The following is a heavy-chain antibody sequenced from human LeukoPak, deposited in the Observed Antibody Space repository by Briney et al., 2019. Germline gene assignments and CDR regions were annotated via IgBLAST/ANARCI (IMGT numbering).Heavy chain of an antibody. CDR3: ARANTGYCSGGSCYELDY. V-gene: IGHV1-18*01. D-gene: IGHD2-15*01. Sequence: ASVKVSCKASGYTFSSYGISCVRQAPGQGLEWMGWISAYNGNTNRAQKLQGRVTMTTDTSTSTAYMELRSLRSDDTAVYYCARANTGYCSGGSCYELDYWGQGTLVTVSS. J-gene: IGHJ4*02. CDR1: GYTFSSYG. CDR2: ISAYNGNT.